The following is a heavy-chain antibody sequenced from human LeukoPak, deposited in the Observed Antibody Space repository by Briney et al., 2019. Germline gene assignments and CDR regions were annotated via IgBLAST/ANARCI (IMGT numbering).Heavy chain of an antibody. CDR1: GGSISSSNW. Sequence: PSGTLSLTCAVSGGSISSSNWWSWVRQPPGKGLEWIGEIYHSGSTNYNPSLKSRVTISVDKSKNQFSLKLSSVTAADTAVYYCARYYYGSGSYWKFDPWGQGTLITVSS. CDR2: IYHSGST. CDR3: ARYYYGSGSYWKFDP. D-gene: IGHD3-10*01. J-gene: IGHJ5*02. V-gene: IGHV4-4*02.